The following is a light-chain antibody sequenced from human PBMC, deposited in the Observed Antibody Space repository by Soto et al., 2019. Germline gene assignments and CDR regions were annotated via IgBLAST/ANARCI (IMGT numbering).Light chain of an antibody. CDR1: QTISSK. Sequence: DNPMTRPPSTLSGSVGDSVTITCRASQTISSKLAWYQQKPGKPPKLLIYKASTLKSGVPSGFSGSGSGTDFTLTISSLQPEDFATYYCQQSYSTRWTFGQGTKVDIK. CDR2: KAS. J-gene: IGKJ1*01. CDR3: QQSYSTRWT. V-gene: IGKV1-5*03.